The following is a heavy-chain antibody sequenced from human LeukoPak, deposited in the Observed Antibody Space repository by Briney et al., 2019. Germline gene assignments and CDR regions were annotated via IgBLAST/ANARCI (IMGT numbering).Heavy chain of an antibody. Sequence: PGGSLRLSCAASGFTFSDYSMSWVRQAPGKGLEWISYVGISSGNTKYADSVKGRFTISGDSAKNSAFLQMNNLRVEDTAVYYCARDHRYAFDNWGQGTLVTVSS. V-gene: IGHV3-11*06. CDR1: GFTFSDYS. CDR3: ARDHRYAFDN. J-gene: IGHJ4*02. D-gene: IGHD5-12*01. CDR2: VGISSGNT.